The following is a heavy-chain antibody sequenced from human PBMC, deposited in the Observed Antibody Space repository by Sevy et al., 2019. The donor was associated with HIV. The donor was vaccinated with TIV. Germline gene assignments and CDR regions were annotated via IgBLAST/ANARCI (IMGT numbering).Heavy chain of an antibody. CDR2: IWSDGSNK. V-gene: IGHV3-33*01. CDR3: ARDRVRLGY. J-gene: IGHJ4*02. Sequence: GGSLRLSCAASGFTFSDYGMHWVRQAPGKGLEWVAVIWSDGSNKYYGDSVKGRFTISRDNAKNSLYLQMNSLRAEDTAVFYCARDRVRLGYWGQGTLVTVSS. CDR1: GFTFSDYG. D-gene: IGHD3-16*01.